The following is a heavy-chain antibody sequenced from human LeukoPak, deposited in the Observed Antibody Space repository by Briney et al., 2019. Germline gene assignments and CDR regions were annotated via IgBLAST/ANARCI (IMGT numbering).Heavy chain of an antibody. CDR2: IYYTGST. Sequence: SETLSLTCTPSGGSISSYYWSWIRQPPGKGLEWIGYIYYTGSTNYNPSLESRVTISVDTSKKQFSLRLNSVTAADTAVYYCARHPRAAAGTWFDYWGQGTLVTVSS. CDR1: GGSISSYY. D-gene: IGHD6-13*01. CDR3: ARHPRAAAGTWFDY. J-gene: IGHJ4*02. V-gene: IGHV4-59*08.